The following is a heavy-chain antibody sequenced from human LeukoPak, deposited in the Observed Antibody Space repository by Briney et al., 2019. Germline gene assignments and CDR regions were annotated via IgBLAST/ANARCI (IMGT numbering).Heavy chain of an antibody. Sequence: QSGGSLRLSCAASGFTFSSYGMHWVRQAPGKGLEWVAVISYDGSNKYYADSVKGRFTISRDNAKNSLYLQMNSLRAEDTALYYCASLGYWGQGTLVTVSS. V-gene: IGHV3-30*03. CDR3: ASLGY. CDR1: GFTFSSYG. J-gene: IGHJ4*02. CDR2: ISYDGSNK. D-gene: IGHD3-16*01.